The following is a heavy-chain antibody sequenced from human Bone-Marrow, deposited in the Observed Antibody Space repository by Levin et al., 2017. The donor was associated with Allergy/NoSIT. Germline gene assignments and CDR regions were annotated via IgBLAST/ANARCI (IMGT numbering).Heavy chain of an antibody. CDR3: ASSPLWVTDGHFQH. CDR2: IDWDDDK. V-gene: IGHV2-70*04. Sequence: GSGPTLVKPTQTLTLTCTFSGFSLSTNIMRVSWIRQPPGKALEWLARIDWDDDKFYSTSLKTRLTISKDTSKNQVVLTMTNMDPVDTATYYCASSPLWVTDGHFQHWGQGTLVIVSS. D-gene: IGHD2-21*02. CDR1: GFSLSTNIMR. J-gene: IGHJ1*01.